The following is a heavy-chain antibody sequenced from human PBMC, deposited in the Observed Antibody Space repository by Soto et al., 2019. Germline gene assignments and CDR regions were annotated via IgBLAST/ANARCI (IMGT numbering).Heavy chain of an antibody. J-gene: IGHJ6*02. V-gene: IGHV4-39*01. CDR2: MLYSGLA. Sequence: KSSETLSLTCSVSGYSVSSSDYYWAWIRQPPGKGLEWIGSMLYSGLAYYDPSLKSRVTLSVDTSKNHFSVRLNSVTASDTAVYYCAPLSVSLSGPYGIHVWGQGTTVTVSS. CDR1: GYSVSSSDYY. CDR3: APLSVSLSGPYGIHV. D-gene: IGHD2-15*01.